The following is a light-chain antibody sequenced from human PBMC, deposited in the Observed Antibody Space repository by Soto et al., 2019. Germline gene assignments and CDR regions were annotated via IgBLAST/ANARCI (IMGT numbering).Light chain of an antibody. CDR1: SSDVGGYNY. CDR2: DVS. CDR3: SSYTRRSTPVV. V-gene: IGLV2-14*01. J-gene: IGLJ2*01. Sequence: QSVLTQPASVSGSPGQSITISCTGTSSDVGGYNYVSWYQQHPGKTPKLMIYDVSNRPSGVSNRFSGSKSGNTASLTISGLQAEDEDDYYCSSYTRRSTPVVFGGGTKVTVL.